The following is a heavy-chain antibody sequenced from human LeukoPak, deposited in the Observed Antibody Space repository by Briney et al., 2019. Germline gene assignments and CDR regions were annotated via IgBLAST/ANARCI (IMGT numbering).Heavy chain of an antibody. Sequence: SVKVSCKASGYTFTSYGISWVRQAPGQGLEWMGGIIPIFGTANYAQKFQGRVTITADESTSTAYMELSSLRSEDTAVYYCARMHSSSWVFDYWGQGTLVTVSS. D-gene: IGHD6-13*01. V-gene: IGHV1-69*13. CDR3: ARMHSSSWVFDY. CDR2: IIPIFGTA. J-gene: IGHJ4*02. CDR1: GYTFTSYG.